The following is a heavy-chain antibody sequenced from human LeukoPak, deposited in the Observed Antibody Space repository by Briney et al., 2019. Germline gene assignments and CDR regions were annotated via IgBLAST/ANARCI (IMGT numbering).Heavy chain of an antibody. CDR1: GFTFGSYW. D-gene: IGHD6-13*01. Sequence: GGSLRLSCAASGFTFGSYWMSWVRQAPGKGLEWVANIKQGGSEKYYVDSVKGRFTISRDNAKNSLYLQMNSLRAEDTAVYYCARDWGAAAGTADYWGQGTPVTVSS. J-gene: IGHJ4*02. V-gene: IGHV3-7*01. CDR3: ARDWGAAAGTADY. CDR2: IKQGGSEK.